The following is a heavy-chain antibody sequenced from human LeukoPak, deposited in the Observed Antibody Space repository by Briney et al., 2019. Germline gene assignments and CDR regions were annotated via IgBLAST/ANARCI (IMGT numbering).Heavy chain of an antibody. V-gene: IGHV3-20*04. CDR2: INWNGGST. CDR3: ARARAHQYDSSGYYQYYYYYMDV. CDR1: GFTFDDYG. Sequence: GGSLRLSCAASGFTFDDYGMSWVRQAPGKGLEWVSGINWNGGSTVYADSVKGRFTISRDNAENSLYLQMNSLRAEDTALYYCARARAHQYDSSGYYQYYYYYMDVWGKGTTVTVSS. J-gene: IGHJ6*03. D-gene: IGHD3-22*01.